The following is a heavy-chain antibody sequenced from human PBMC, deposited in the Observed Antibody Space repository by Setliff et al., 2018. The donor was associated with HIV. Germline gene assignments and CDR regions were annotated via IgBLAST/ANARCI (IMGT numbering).Heavy chain of an antibody. J-gene: IGHJ4*02. CDR2: IYHSGGT. CDR1: GYSISSGYY. CDR3: ARVPFTTGFDY. V-gene: IGHV4-38-2*01. D-gene: IGHD3-3*01. Sequence: PSETLSLTCAVSGYSISSGYYWGWIRRPPGRGLEWIGNIYHSGGTHYNPSLRSRVTISVDTSKNHFSLKLSSVTAADTAVFYCARVPFTTGFDYWGQGILVTVSS.